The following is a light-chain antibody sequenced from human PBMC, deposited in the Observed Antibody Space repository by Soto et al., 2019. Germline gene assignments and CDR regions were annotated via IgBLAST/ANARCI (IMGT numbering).Light chain of an antibody. J-gene: IGKJ5*01. CDR3: QQYYSYPLVT. CDR1: QGISSY. V-gene: IGKV1-8*01. Sequence: IRITGSPSSFSASTGERGNSTFRSSQGISSYLAWYQQKPGKAPKLLIYAASTFQGGVASRFSGSGSGTDFTLTISCLQSEDFATYYCQQYYSYPLVTFGQGTRLEIK. CDR2: AAS.